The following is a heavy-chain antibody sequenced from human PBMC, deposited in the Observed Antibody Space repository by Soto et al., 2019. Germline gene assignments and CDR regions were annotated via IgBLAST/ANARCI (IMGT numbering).Heavy chain of an antibody. CDR2: ISAYNGNT. Sequence: ASVKVSCNASGYTFTSYGISWVRQAPGQGLEWMGWISAYNGNTNYAQKLQGRVTMTTDTSTSTAYMELRSLRSDDTAVYYCAREISGYCSSTSCAPGKAAGYWGQGTLVTVSS. CDR3: AREISGYCSSTSCAPGKAAGY. CDR1: GYTFTSYG. D-gene: IGHD2-2*01. V-gene: IGHV1-18*04. J-gene: IGHJ4*02.